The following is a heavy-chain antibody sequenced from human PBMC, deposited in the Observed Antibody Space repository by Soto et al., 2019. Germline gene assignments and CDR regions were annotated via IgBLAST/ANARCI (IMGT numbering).Heavy chain of an antibody. V-gene: IGHV1-69*01. CDR3: ARDRLIVNSRFNRNWFDP. Sequence: QVQLVQSGAEVKKPGSSVKVSCKASGGSFSSYAISWVRQAPGQGLEWMGGIIPIFGTANYAQKFQGRVTITADESTSTAYMELSSLRSEDTAVYYCARDRLIVNSRFNRNWFDPWGQGTLVTVSS. J-gene: IGHJ5*02. CDR2: IIPIFGTA. CDR1: GGSFSSYA. D-gene: IGHD3-22*01.